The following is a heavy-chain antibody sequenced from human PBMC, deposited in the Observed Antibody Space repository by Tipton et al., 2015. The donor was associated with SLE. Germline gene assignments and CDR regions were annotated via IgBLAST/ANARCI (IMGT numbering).Heavy chain of an antibody. J-gene: IGHJ4*02. D-gene: IGHD6-19*01. CDR3: ARDARYSSRRDFDS. CDR2: MHYGGGT. CDR1: GGSISSGAYY. Sequence: GSLKLSCTVSGGSISSGAYYWGWIRQPPGKGLEWIGSMHYGGGTFFNPSLESRVTISLDTSKNQFSLRLTSVTAADTAVYYCARDARYSSRRDFDSWGQGTLVTVSS. V-gene: IGHV4-39*07.